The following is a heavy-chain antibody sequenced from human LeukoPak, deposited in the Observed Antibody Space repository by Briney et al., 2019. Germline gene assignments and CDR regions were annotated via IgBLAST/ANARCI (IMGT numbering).Heavy chain of an antibody. Sequence: PGGSLRLSCAASGFTFSSYAMHWVRQAPGKGLEYVSAISSNGGSTYYADSVKGRFTISRDNSKNTLYLQMNSLRAEDTAVYYCAKGHSSSWPYYYYYMDVWGKGTTVTISS. J-gene: IGHJ6*03. CDR3: AKGHSSSWPYYYYYMDV. CDR1: GFTFSSYA. V-gene: IGHV3-64*04. D-gene: IGHD6-13*01. CDR2: ISSNGGST.